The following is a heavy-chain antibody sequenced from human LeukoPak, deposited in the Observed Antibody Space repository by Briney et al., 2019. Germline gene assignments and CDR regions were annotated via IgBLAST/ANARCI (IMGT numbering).Heavy chain of an antibody. CDR1: GFSVSNNG. V-gene: IGHV3-7*01. J-gene: IGHJ4*02. CDR2: IKEDGSEK. CDR3: AREYYYDSSGYGSFGY. Sequence: GGSLRLSCAASGFSVSNNGVSWVRQAPGKGLEWVANIKEDGSEKYYMDSVKGRFTISRDNAKNSLYLQMNSLRAEDTAVYYRAREYYYDSSGYGSFGYWGQGTLVTVSS. D-gene: IGHD3-22*01.